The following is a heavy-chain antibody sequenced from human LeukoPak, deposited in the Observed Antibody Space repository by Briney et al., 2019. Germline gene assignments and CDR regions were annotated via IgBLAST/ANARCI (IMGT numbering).Heavy chain of an antibody. Sequence: PGGSLRLSCAASGFTFSSYSMNWVRQAPGKGLEWVSYISSSSSTIYYADSVKGRFTISRDNSKNTLYLQMNSLRAEDTAVYYCAKSPYCGGDCYSVDYWGQGTLVTVSS. CDR1: GFTFSSYS. V-gene: IGHV3-48*01. CDR2: ISSSSSTI. D-gene: IGHD2-21*01. CDR3: AKSPYCGGDCYSVDY. J-gene: IGHJ4*02.